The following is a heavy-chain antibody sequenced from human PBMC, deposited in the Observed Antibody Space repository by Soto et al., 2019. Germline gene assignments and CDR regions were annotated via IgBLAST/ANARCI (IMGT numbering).Heavy chain of an antibody. V-gene: IGHV4-4*09. CDR3: ARTLDYGHMDV. Sequence: SETMSLTCTVSGDSVRNQYWSWIRRPPGRGLEWIGYIYRSGSTKYNPSLKSRLTISVDTSKNQFSLKLSSVTAADTAVYYCARTLDYGHMDVWGKGTTVTVSS. CDR1: GDSVRNQY. CDR2: IYRSGST. D-gene: IGHD3-16*01. J-gene: IGHJ6*03.